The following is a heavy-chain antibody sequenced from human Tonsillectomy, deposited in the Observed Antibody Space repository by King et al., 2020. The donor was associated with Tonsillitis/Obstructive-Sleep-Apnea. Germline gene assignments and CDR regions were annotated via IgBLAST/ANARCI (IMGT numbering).Heavy chain of an antibody. CDR3: ARAYYDFWSGYLNAENWFDP. D-gene: IGHD3-3*01. Sequence: QLQESGPGLVKPSQTLSLTCTVSGGSISSGGYYWSWIRQHPGKGLEWIGYIYYSGSTYYNPSLKSRVTISVDTSKNQFSLKLSSVTAADTAVYYCARAYYDFWSGYLNAENWFDPWGQGTLVTVSS. V-gene: IGHV4-31*03. CDR2: IYYSGST. J-gene: IGHJ5*02. CDR1: GGSISSGGYY.